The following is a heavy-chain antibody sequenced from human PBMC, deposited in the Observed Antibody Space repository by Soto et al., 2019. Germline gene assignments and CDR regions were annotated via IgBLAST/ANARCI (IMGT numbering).Heavy chain of an antibody. D-gene: IGHD5-12*01. CDR3: ARGRDGYNYLDY. V-gene: IGHV3-30-3*01. J-gene: IGHJ4*02. Sequence: QVQLVESGGGVVQPGRSLRLSCAASGFTFSSYAMHWFRQAPGKGLEWVAVISYDGSNKYYADSVKGRFTISRDNSKNTLYLQMNSLRAEDTAVYYCARGRDGYNYLDYWGQGTLVTVSS. CDR2: ISYDGSNK. CDR1: GFTFSSYA.